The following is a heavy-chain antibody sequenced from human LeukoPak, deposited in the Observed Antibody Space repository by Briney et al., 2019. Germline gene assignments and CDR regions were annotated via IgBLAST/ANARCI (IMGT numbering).Heavy chain of an antibody. CDR3: AKAFSYSTRYYYYMDV. CDR1: GFTFSNYA. D-gene: IGHD5-18*01. V-gene: IGHV3-23*01. CDR2: TSGSGGGT. Sequence: PGGSLRLSCAASGFTFSNYAMSWVRQAPGKGLEWVSATSGSGGGTYYADSVKGRFTISRDNSKNTLYLQMNSLRAEDTAVYYCAKAFSYSTRYYYYMDVWGKGTTVTVSS. J-gene: IGHJ6*03.